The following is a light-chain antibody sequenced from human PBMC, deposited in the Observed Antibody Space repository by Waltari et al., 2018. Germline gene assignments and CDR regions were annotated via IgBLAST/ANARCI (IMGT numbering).Light chain of an antibody. V-gene: IGKV3-20*01. J-gene: IGKJ2*01. CDR2: GAS. CDR1: QVVSGSS. CDR3: QHHATPPYT. Sequence: EIALRQSPDTLSLSPGDRATLPCRASQVVSGSSLAWFQKKPGQALRLLIYGASTRATGIPDRFSGSGSGADFTLTISRLEPEDFAVYYCQHHATPPYTFGQGTKLEI.